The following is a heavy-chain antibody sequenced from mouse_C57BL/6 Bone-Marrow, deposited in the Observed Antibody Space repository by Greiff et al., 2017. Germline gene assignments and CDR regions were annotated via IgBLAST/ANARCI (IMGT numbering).Heavy chain of an antibody. V-gene: IGHV5-6*01. CDR2: ISSGGSYT. D-gene: IGHD1-1*02. CDR1: GFTFSSYG. Sequence: EVKLMESGGDLVKPGGSLKLSCAASGFTFSSYGMSWVRQTPDKRLEWVATISSGGSYTYYPDSVKGRFTISRDNAKNTLYLQMSSLKSEDTAMYYCARLYGLWFAYWGQGTLVTVSA. CDR3: ARLYGLWFAY. J-gene: IGHJ3*01.